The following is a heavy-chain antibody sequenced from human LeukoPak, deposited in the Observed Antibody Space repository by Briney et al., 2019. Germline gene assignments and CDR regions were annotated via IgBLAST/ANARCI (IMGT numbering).Heavy chain of an antibody. V-gene: IGHV4-39*07. CDR2: IYYSGNT. CDR1: DGSISSNSYY. CDR3: ARARRQWLVGANIRGDNPPYYYDY. Sequence: SETLSLTCTVSDGSISSNSYYWGWIRQPPGKGLEWIANIYYSGNTYDNPSLKSRITITVETSKNQFSLKLRSVTAADTAVYYCARARRQWLVGANIRGDNPPYYYDYWGQGILVTVSS. D-gene: IGHD6-19*01. J-gene: IGHJ4*02.